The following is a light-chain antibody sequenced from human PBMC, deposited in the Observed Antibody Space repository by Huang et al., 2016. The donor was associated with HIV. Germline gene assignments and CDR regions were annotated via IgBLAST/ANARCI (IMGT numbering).Light chain of an antibody. CDR2: GSS. Sequence: EIVLTQSPGTLSLSPGERATLSCRASQSVSSSYLAWYQQKPGQAPRLLIYGSSSRATGVPDRFSGSGSGTDFTLTISRLEPEDFAVFYCQQYGSSPITFGQGTRLEIK. CDR1: QSVSSSY. V-gene: IGKV3-20*01. J-gene: IGKJ5*01. CDR3: QQYGSSPIT.